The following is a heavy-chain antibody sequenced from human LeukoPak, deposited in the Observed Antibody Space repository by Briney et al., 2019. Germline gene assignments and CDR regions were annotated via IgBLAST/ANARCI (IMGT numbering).Heavy chain of an antibody. V-gene: IGHV4-61*08. CDR1: GGSISGGGYY. J-gene: IGHJ4*02. Sequence: PSETLSLTRTVSGGSISGGGYYWSWIPQPPGKGLEWIGYIYYSGSTNYNPSLKSRVTISVDTSKNQFSLKLSSVTAADTAMYYCARVSGYDWESFYDYWGQGSLVTVSS. CDR3: ARVSGYDWESFYDY. D-gene: IGHD5-12*01. CDR2: IYYSGST.